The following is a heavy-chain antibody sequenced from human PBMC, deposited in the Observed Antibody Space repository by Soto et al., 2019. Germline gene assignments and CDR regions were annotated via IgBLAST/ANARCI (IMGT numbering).Heavy chain of an antibody. Sequence: QVQLVQSGAEVKKPGSSVKVSCKASGGTFSSYAISWVRQAPGQGLEWMGGIIPIFGTANYAQKFQGRVTITADESTSTAYMELSSLRSEDTAVYYCARGSFSMVRGVIITDRYYGMDVWGQGTTVTVSS. CDR1: GGTFSSYA. CDR3: ARGSFSMVRGVIITDRYYGMDV. D-gene: IGHD3-10*01. CDR2: IIPIFGTA. V-gene: IGHV1-69*12. J-gene: IGHJ6*02.